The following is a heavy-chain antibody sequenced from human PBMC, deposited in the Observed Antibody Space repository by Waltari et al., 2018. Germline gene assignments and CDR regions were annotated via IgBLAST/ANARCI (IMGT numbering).Heavy chain of an antibody. CDR2: ISSSGSTI. CDR3: ARPLFIHSSSGWY. V-gene: IGHV3-48*03. Sequence: EVQLVASGGGLVQPGGSLRLSCAASGFTFSSYEMNWVPQAPGKGLEWVSYISSSGSTIYYADSVKGRFTISRDNAKNSLYLQMNSLRAEDTAVYYCARPLFIHSSSGWYWGQGTLVTVSS. CDR1: GFTFSSYE. D-gene: IGHD6-19*01. J-gene: IGHJ4*02.